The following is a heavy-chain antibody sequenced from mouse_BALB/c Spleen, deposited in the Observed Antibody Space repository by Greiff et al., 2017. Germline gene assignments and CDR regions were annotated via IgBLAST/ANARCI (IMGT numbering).Heavy chain of an antibody. CDR1: GFSLTSYG. D-gene: IGHD1-1*01. CDR2: IWAGGST. J-gene: IGHJ1*01. CDR3: ARVYYYGSAAWYFDV. V-gene: IGHV2-9*02. Sequence: VKLMESGPGLVAPSQSLSITCTVSGFSLTSYGVHWVRQPPGKGLEWLGVIWAGGSTNYNSALMSRLSISKDNSKSQVFLKMNSLQTDDTAMYYCARVYYYGSAAWYFDVWGAGTTVTVSS.